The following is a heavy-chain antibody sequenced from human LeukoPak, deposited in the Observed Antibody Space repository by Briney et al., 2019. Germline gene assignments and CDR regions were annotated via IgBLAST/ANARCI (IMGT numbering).Heavy chain of an antibody. CDR2: INGDGSTT. CDR1: GFTFSSYW. V-gene: IGHV3-74*01. J-gene: IGHJ4*02. Sequence: GGSLRLSCAASGFTFSSYWMHWVRQAPGKGLVWVSHINGDGSTTSYADSVKGRFTISRDNAKNTVYLQMNSLRAEDTAVYYCAKGGSSSPRSTFDYWGQGTLLTVSS. CDR3: AKGGSSSPRSTFDY. D-gene: IGHD6-13*01.